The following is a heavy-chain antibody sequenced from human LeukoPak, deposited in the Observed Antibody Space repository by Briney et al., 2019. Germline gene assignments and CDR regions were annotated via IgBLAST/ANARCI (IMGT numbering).Heavy chain of an antibody. CDR2: INAGNGNT. CDR1: GYTFTSYA. D-gene: IGHD1-26*01. J-gene: IGHJ4*02. V-gene: IGHV1-3*01. Sequence: ASVKVSCKASGYTFTSYAMHWVRQAPGQRLEWMGWINAGNGNTKYSQKFQGRVTITRDTSASTAYMELSGLRSEDTAVYYCARSYSGSSRTLGYWGQGTLVTVSS. CDR3: ARSYSGSSRTLGY.